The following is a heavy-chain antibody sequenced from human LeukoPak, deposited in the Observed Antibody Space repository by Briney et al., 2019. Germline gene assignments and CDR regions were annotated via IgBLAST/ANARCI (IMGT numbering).Heavy chain of an antibody. CDR3: ARRLTQYDCFDP. D-gene: IGHD2-2*01. J-gene: IGHJ5*02. V-gene: IGHV6-1*01. CDR1: GDSFSTNSAA. CDR2: TYYRSTWYN. Sequence: SQTLSLTCSISGDSFSTNSAAWNWIRQSPSRGLEWLGRTYYRSTWYNDYAVSVRGRITVNPDTSKNQFSLHLNSVTPEDTAVYYCARRLTQYDCFDPWGQGILVTVSS.